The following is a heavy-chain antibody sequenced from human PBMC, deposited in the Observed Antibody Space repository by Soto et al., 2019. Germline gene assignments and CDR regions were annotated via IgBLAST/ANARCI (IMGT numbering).Heavy chain of an antibody. D-gene: IGHD3-3*02. J-gene: IGHJ6*02. CDR1: GFPFDTKA. Sequence: GGSLRLSCAASGFPFDTKAMSWVRQAPGKGLEWVSAITGPGSRTYYADSVKGRFTISRDNSKNTLSLQMSGLRADDTAVYYCAKWPVSFLDYYYGMDVWGQGTTVTVSS. CDR3: AKWPVSFLDYYYGMDV. V-gene: IGHV3-23*01. CDR2: ITGPGSRT.